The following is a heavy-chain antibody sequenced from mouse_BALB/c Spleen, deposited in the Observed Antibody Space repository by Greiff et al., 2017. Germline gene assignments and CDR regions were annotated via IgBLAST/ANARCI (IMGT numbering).Heavy chain of an antibody. Sequence: VQLVESGPGLVQPSQSLSITCTVSGFSLTSYGVHWVRQSPGKGLEWLGVIWSGGSTDYNAAFISRLSISKDNSKSQVFFKMNSLQANDTAIYYCARNSPADWYFDVWGAGTTVTVSS. V-gene: IGHV2-2*02. CDR3: ARNSPADWYFDV. D-gene: IGHD6-2*01. J-gene: IGHJ1*01. CDR1: GFSLTSYG. CDR2: IWSGGST.